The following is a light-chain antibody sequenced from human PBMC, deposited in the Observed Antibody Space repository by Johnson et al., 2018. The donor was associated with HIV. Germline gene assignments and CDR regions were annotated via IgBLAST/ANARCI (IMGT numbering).Light chain of an antibody. CDR1: SSNIGNNY. CDR2: ENN. V-gene: IGLV1-51*02. Sequence: QAVLSQPPSVSAAPGQKVTIFCSGSSSNIGNNYVSWYQQVPGTATKLLIYENNKRPSGIPDRFSGSKSGTSATLGITGLQPGDEAEYYCETWDTSLSAGVFGTGTKVTVL. J-gene: IGLJ1*01. CDR3: ETWDTSLSAGV.